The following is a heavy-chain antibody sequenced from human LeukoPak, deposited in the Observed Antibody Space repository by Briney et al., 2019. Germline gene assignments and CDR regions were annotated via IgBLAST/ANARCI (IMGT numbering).Heavy chain of an antibody. CDR1: GFPFSSYA. CDR3: AKFSGTIETIDY. J-gene: IGHJ4*02. Sequence: GGSLRLSCAASGFPFSSYAMHWVRQAPGKGLEWVAFIRYDGSNKYYADSVKGRFTISRDNSKNTLYLQMNSLGAEDTAVYYCAKFSGTIETIDYWGQGTLVTVSS. CDR2: IRYDGSNK. D-gene: IGHD1-1*01. V-gene: IGHV3-30*02.